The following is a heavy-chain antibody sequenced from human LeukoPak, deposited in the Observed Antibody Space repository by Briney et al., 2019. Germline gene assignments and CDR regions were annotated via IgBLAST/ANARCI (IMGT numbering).Heavy chain of an antibody. Sequence: GGSLRLSCAASGFTFSSYSMNWVRQAPGKGLEWVSSISSSSSYIYYADSVKGRFTTSRDNAKNSLYLQMNSLRAEDTAVYYCARGLLWFGELPDYWGQGTLVTVSS. CDR2: ISSSSSYI. CDR3: ARGLLWFGELPDY. D-gene: IGHD3-10*01. V-gene: IGHV3-21*01. J-gene: IGHJ4*02. CDR1: GFTFSSYS.